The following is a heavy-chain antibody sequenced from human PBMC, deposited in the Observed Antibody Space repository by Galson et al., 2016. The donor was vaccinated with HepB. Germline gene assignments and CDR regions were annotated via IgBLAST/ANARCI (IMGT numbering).Heavy chain of an antibody. J-gene: IGHJ4*02. CDR3: ARDDDYVWGTYRYTRTVPQYYFDY. Sequence: SLRLSCAASGFTFSSYAMHWVRQAPGKGLEWVAVISFDGSNNSHADSVKGRFTISRDNSKNTLYLQMNSLRAEDTAVYYCARDDDYVWGTYRYTRTVPQYYFDYWGQGALVTVSS. CDR2: ISFDGSNN. V-gene: IGHV3-30-3*01. CDR1: GFTFSSYA. D-gene: IGHD3-16*02.